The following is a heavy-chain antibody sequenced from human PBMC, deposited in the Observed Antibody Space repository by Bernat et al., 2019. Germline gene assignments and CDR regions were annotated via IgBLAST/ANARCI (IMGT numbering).Heavy chain of an antibody. Sequence: QPQLQESGPGLVKPSETLSLTCTVSGGSISSSSYYWGWIRQPPGKGLEWIGSIYYSGSTYYNPSLKSRVTISVDTSKNQFSLKLSSVTAADTAVYYCARQPDTANFDYWGQGTLVTVSS. CDR1: GGSISSSSYY. D-gene: IGHD5-18*01. J-gene: IGHJ4*02. CDR3: ARQPDTANFDY. CDR2: IYYSGST. V-gene: IGHV4-39*01.